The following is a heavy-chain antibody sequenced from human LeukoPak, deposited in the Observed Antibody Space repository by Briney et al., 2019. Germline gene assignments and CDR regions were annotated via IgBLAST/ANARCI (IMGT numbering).Heavy chain of an antibody. D-gene: IGHD3-3*01. CDR2: IYYSGST. Sequence: SETLSLTCTVSGGSISSGDYYWSWIRQPPGKGLEWIGYIYYSGSTNYNPSLKSRVTISVDTSKNQFSLKLSSVTAADTAVYYCARGGRGYDFWSGPTFDYWGQGTLVTVSS. J-gene: IGHJ4*02. CDR1: GGSISSGDYY. CDR3: ARGGRGYDFWSGPTFDY. V-gene: IGHV4-61*08.